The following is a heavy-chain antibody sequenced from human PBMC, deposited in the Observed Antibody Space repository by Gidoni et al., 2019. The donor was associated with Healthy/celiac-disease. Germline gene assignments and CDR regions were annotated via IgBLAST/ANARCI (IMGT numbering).Heavy chain of an antibody. CDR3: AKGTGWELLHNFDY. D-gene: IGHD1-26*01. CDR2: ISGSGGSM. V-gene: IGHV3-23*01. J-gene: IGHJ4*02. CDR1: LTFRSYA. Sequence: LTFRSYAMSWVRQAPGKGLEWVSVISGSGGSMYYADSVKGRFTISRDNSKNTHYLQMTSLRAEDTAVYYCAKGTGWELLHNFDYWGQGTLVTVSS.